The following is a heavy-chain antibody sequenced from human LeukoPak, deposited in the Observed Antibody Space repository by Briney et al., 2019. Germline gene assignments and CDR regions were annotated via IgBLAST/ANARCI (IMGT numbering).Heavy chain of an antibody. CDR3: GRHRVTITSPMDY. CDR2: IYYSGST. J-gene: IGHJ4*02. V-gene: IGHV4-39*01. Sequence: PSETLSLTCSVSGGSISSTTYYWGWIRQPPGKGLEWIGSIYYSGSTYYNPSLKSRVTISVDTSKNQFSLKLSSVTAADTAVYFCGRHRVTITSPMDYWGQGAMVTVSS. D-gene: IGHD2-2*01. CDR1: GGSISSTTYY.